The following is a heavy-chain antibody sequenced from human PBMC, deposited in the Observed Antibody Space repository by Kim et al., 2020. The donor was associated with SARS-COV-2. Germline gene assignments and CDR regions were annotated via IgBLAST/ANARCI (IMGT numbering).Heavy chain of an antibody. CDR3: ARDWSLSGDILTGRTDECAFDI. CDR1: GFTFSSYE. D-gene: IGHD3-9*01. Sequence: GGSLRLSCAASGFTFSSYEMNWVRQAPGKGLEWVSYISSSGSTTYYADSVKGRFTISRDNAKNSLYLQMNSLRAEDTAVYYCARDWSLSGDILTGRTDECAFDIWGQGTMVTVSS. J-gene: IGHJ3*02. V-gene: IGHV3-48*03. CDR2: ISSSGSTT.